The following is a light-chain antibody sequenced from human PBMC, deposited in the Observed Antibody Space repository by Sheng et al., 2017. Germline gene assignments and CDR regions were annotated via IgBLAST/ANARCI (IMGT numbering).Light chain of an antibody. V-gene: IGKV3-20*01. CDR1: QSVNSNY. Sequence: EIVLTQSPATLSLSPGERATLSCGASQSVNSNYLAWYQQKPGQAPRLLIYGASSRATGIPDRFSGSGSGTDFTLTISRLEPEDFAVYYCQRYSTSPPYTFGQGTRLEI. J-gene: IGKJ2*01. CDR2: GAS. CDR3: QRYSTSPPYT.